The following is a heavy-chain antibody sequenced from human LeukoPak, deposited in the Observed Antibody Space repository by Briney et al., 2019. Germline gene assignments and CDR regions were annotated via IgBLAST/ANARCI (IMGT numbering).Heavy chain of an antibody. CDR1: GFTFSSYW. J-gene: IGHJ4*02. Sequence: GGSLRLSCAASGFTFSSYWMNWVRQAPGKGLVWVSRIASDGSSTTYADSVKGRFSISRDNAKNTLYLQMNSLGVEDTAVYYCARGRPHGNDYWGQGALVTVSS. D-gene: IGHD4-23*01. CDR3: ARGRPHGNDY. CDR2: IASDGSST. V-gene: IGHV3-74*01.